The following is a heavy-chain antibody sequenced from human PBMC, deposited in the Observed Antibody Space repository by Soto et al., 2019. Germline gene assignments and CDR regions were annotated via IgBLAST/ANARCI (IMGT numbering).Heavy chain of an antibody. CDR3: ARGTYYDYIWGSYRPYEDYYYYMDV. Sequence: ASVKVSCKASGYTFTSYDINWVRQATGQGLEWMGWMNPNSGNTGYAQKFQGRVTMTRNTSISTAYMELSSLRSEDTAVYYCARGTYYDYIWGSYRPYEDYYYYMDVWGKGTTVTSP. CDR2: MNPNSGNT. V-gene: IGHV1-8*01. CDR1: GYTFTSYD. D-gene: IGHD3-16*02. J-gene: IGHJ6*03.